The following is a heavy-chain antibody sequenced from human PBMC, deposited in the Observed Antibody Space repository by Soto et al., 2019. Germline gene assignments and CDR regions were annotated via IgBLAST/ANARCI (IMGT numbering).Heavy chain of an antibody. D-gene: IGHD2-15*01. CDR1: GGSVSSGSYY. CDR2: IYYSGST. J-gene: IGHJ5*02. CDR3: ARGHLHFIVVEPSCWFDP. Sequence: SETLSLTCTVSGGSVSSGSYYWSWIRQPPGKGLEWIGYIYYSGSTNYNPSLKSRVTISVDTSKNQFSLKLSSVTAADTAVYYCARGHLHFIVVEPSCWFDPWGQGTLVTVSS. V-gene: IGHV4-61*01.